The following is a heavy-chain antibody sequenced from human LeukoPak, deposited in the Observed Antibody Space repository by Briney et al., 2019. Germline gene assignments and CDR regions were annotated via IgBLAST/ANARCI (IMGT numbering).Heavy chain of an antibody. CDR3: ARDYTGYFP. V-gene: IGHV3-7*03. J-gene: IGHJ5*02. D-gene: IGHD3-9*01. CDR1: GFTFSSYW. CDR2: IKTGGSEK. Sequence: GGSLRLSCEASGFTFSSYWMSWVRQAPGKGLEWVANIKTGGSEKYYVDSVKGRFTISRDNAKNSLYLQMNSLRAEDTAVYYCARDYTGYFPWGQGTLVIVPS.